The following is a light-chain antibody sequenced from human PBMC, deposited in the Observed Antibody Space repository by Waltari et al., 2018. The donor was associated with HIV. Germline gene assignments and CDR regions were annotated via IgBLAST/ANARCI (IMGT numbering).Light chain of an antibody. CDR3: SSYAGNNNFV. J-gene: IGLJ1*01. CDR1: SSDVGCYNY. Sequence: SALTPPPSASGPPGQSVTTSCTGTSSDVGCYNYVSWYQQHPGKAPKLMIYDVTKRPSGVPDRFSGSKSGNTASLTVSRLQAEDEADYYCSSYAGNNNFVFGTGTKVTVL. V-gene: IGLV2-8*01. CDR2: DVT.